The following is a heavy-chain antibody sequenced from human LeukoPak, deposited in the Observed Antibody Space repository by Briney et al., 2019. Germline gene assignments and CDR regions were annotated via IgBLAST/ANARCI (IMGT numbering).Heavy chain of an antibody. CDR2: IYTSGST. V-gene: IGHV4-61*02. CDR3: ARGKYYYGSGSSPFDY. D-gene: IGHD3-10*01. CDR1: GGSISSGSYY. Sequence: SQTLSLTCTVPGGSISSGSYYWSWIRQPAGKGLEWIGRIYTSGSTNYNPSLKSRVAISVDTSKNQFSLKLSSVTAADTAVYYCARGKYYYGSGSSPFDYWGQGTLVTVSS. J-gene: IGHJ4*02.